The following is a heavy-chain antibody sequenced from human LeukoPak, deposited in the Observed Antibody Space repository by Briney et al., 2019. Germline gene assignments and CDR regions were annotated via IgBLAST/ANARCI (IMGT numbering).Heavy chain of an antibody. J-gene: IGHJ4*02. CDR3: AREYYYGSGSYYY. CDR2: ISSSSSYI. Sequence: XXVXXXXXKGLEWVSSISSSSSYINYADSVKGRFTISRDNAKNSLYLQMNSLRAEDTAVYYCAREYYYGSGSYYYWGQGTLVTVSS. D-gene: IGHD3-10*01. V-gene: IGHV3-21*01.